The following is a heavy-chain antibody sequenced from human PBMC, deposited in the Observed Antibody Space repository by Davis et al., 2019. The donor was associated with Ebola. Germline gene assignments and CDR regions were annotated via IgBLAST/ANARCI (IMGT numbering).Heavy chain of an antibody. D-gene: IGHD2-2*01. CDR2: IYYSGSM. CDR3: ARRYCSSTSCSQLDV. CDR1: GGSISSSSYY. V-gene: IGHV4-39*07. J-gene: IGHJ6*04. Sequence: PSETLSLTCTVSGGSISSSSYYWGWIRQPPGKGLEWIGSIYYSGSMYYNPSLKSRVTISVDRSKNQFSLKLSSVTAADTAVYYCARRYCSSTSCSQLDVWGKGTTVTVSS.